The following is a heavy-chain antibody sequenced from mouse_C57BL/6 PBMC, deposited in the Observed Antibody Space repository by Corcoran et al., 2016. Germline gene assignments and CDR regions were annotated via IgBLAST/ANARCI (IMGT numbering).Heavy chain of an antibody. J-gene: IGHJ4*01. CDR2: IYPRSGNT. V-gene: IGHV1-81*01. Sequence: QVQLQQSGAELARPGASVKLSCKASGYTFTSYGISWVKQRTGQGLEGIGEIYPRSGNTYYNEKFKGKATLTADKSSSTAYMELRSLTSEDSAVYFGARSRSESYAMDYWGQGTSVTVSS. CDR1: GYTFTSYG. CDR3: ARSRSESYAMDY. D-gene: IGHD6-2*01.